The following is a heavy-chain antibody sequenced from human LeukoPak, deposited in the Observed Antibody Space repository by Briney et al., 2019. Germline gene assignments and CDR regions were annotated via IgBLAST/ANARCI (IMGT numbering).Heavy chain of an antibody. Sequence: GESLKISCKGSGYSFTSYWIGWVRQMPGKGLEWMGIIYPGDSDTRYSPSFQGQVTISADKSLSTAYLQWSSLKASDTAMYYCARQGARIGYCSSTSCYTVWFDPWGQGTLVTVSS. V-gene: IGHV5-51*01. D-gene: IGHD2-2*02. CDR1: GYSFTSYW. CDR2: IYPGDSDT. J-gene: IGHJ5*02. CDR3: ARQGARIGYCSSTSCYTVWFDP.